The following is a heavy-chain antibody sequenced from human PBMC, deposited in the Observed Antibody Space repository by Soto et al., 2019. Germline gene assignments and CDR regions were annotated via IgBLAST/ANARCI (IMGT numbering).Heavy chain of an antibody. D-gene: IGHD6-13*01. CDR2: IYYSGST. J-gene: IGHJ4*02. Sequence: SETLSLTCTVSGGSISSGDYYWSWIRQPPGKGLEWIGYIYYSGSTYYNPSLKSRVTISVDTSKNQFSLKLSSVTAADTAVYYCARRIAAAGSFDYWGQGTLVTVSS. CDR3: ARRIAAAGSFDY. CDR1: GGSISSGDYY. V-gene: IGHV4-30-4*01.